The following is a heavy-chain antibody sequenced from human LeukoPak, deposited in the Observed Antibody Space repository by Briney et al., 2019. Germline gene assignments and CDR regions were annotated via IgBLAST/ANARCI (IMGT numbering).Heavy chain of an antibody. CDR2: INPNSGGT. Sequence: GASVKVSCKASGYTFTSYDISWVRQAPGQGLEWMGWINPNSGGTNYAQKFQGRVTMTRDTSISTAYMELSRLRSDDTAVYYCARDQGGNSNFDYWGQGTLVTVSS. J-gene: IGHJ4*02. CDR3: ARDQGGNSNFDY. D-gene: IGHD4-23*01. CDR1: GYTFTSYD. V-gene: IGHV1-2*02.